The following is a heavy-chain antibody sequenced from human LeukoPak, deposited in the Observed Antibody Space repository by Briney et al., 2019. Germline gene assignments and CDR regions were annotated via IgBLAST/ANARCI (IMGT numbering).Heavy chain of an antibody. CDR3: ARAETYYYGSEDIDY. D-gene: IGHD3-10*01. CDR2: INPNSGGT. J-gene: IGHJ4*02. Sequence: ASVKVSCKASGYNLTGYYMHWVRQAPGQGLEWMGRINPNSGGTNYAQKFQGRVTMTRDTSISTAYMGLSRLRSDDTAVYYCARAETYYYGSEDIDYWGQGTLVTVSS. V-gene: IGHV1-2*06. CDR1: GYNLTGYY.